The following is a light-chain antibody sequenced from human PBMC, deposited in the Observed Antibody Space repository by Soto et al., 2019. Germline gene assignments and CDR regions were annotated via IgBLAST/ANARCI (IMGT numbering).Light chain of an antibody. J-gene: IGKJ5*01. CDR1: QSVGSS. CDR2: AAS. Sequence: TQSPASLSASLGERVTITCRASQSVGSSLNWYRQQPGQAPRLLIYAASSVATGIPARFSGSGSGTGFTLTISSLEPEDFATYYCQQRCNWPPITFGQGTRLEIK. V-gene: IGKV3-11*01. CDR3: QQRCNWPPIT.